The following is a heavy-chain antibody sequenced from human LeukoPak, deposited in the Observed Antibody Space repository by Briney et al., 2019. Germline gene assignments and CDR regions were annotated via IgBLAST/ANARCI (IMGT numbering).Heavy chain of an antibody. D-gene: IGHD5-18*01. CDR1: GFNFGGYW. Sequence: PGGSLRLSCAASGFNFGGYWMNWVRQVPGKGPVWVARINTDGRSTSYAPSVKGRFTISRDNAKNSLFLQMNSLRDEDTAVYYCVRTGGYSYGPFEYWGQGTLVTVSS. CDR3: VRTGGYSYGPFEY. CDR2: INTDGRST. V-gene: IGHV3-74*01. J-gene: IGHJ4*02.